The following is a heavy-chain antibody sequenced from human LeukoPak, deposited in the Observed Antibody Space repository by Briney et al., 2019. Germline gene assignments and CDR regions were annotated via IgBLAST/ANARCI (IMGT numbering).Heavy chain of an antibody. CDR1: GGSISSYY. CDR3: ARESTSAGKAFDY. J-gene: IGHJ4*02. Sequence: SETLSLTCTVSGGSISSYYWSWIRQPPGKGLEWIGYIYYSGSTNYSPSLKSRVTISVDTSKNQFSLKLSSVTAADTAVYYCARESTSAGKAFDYWGQGTLVTVSS. CDR2: IYYSGST. D-gene: IGHD2-2*01. V-gene: IGHV4-59*08.